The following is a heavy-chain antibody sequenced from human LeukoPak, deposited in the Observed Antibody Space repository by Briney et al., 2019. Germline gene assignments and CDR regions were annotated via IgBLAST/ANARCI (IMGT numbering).Heavy chain of an antibody. CDR3: AKRSCSGGSCNFDY. V-gene: IGHV3-23*01. D-gene: IGHD2-15*01. Sequence: GGSLRLSCAASGFTFSSYAMSWVRQAPGKGLEWVSAIGDIGAATNYADSVKGRLTISRDNSKNTLYLQMNSLRAEDTAVYYCAKRSCSGGSCNFDYWGQGTLVTVSS. CDR2: IGDIGAAT. J-gene: IGHJ4*02. CDR1: GFTFSSYA.